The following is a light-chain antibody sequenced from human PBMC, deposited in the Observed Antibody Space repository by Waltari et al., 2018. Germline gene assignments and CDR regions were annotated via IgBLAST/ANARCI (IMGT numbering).Light chain of an antibody. CDR1: SSDVGGYNY. V-gene: IGLV2-14*01. CDR2: DVS. CDR3: SSYTSSSTWE. Sequence: QSALTQPASVSGSPGQSITISCTGTSSDVGGYNYVSWYQQHPGKAPKLMIYDVSNRPSGVSNRFSGSKSGNTASLTISGLQAEDEAGYYCSSYTSSSTWEFGGGTKLTVL. J-gene: IGLJ3*02.